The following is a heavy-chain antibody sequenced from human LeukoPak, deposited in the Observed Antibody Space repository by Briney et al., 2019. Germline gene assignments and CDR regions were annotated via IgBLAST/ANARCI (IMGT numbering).Heavy chain of an antibody. J-gene: IGHJ4*02. Sequence: SETLSLTCAVSGYSISSGYYWGWIRQPPGKGLEWIGSIYHSGSTYYNPSLKSRVTISVDTSKNQFSLMLSSVTAADTAVYYCARVHYYGSGSYYNDYYFDYWGQGTLATVSS. CDR3: ARVHYYGSGSYYNDYYFDY. CDR2: IYHSGST. CDR1: GYSISSGYY. D-gene: IGHD3-10*01. V-gene: IGHV4-38-2*01.